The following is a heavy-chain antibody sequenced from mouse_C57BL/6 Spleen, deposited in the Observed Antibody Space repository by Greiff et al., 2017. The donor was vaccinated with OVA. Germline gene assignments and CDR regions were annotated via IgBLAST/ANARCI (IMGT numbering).Heavy chain of an antibody. D-gene: IGHD1-1*01. CDR2: IRSESNNYAT. V-gene: IGHV10-1*01. CDR1: GFSFNTYA. CDR3: VRHAITTEFAY. J-gene: IGHJ3*01. Sequence: EVKLVESGGGLVQPKGSLKLSCAASGFSFNTYAMNWVRQAPGKGLEWVARIRSESNNYATYYADSVKDRFTISRDDSESMLYLQMNNLKTEDTAMYYCVRHAITTEFAYWGQGTLVTVSA.